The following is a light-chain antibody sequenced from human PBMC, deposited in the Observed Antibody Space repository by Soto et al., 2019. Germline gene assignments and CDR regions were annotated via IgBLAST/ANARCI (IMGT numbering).Light chain of an antibody. CDR2: DVS. CDR3: QQLRMYPST. V-gene: IGKV1-39*01. J-gene: IGKJ4*01. CDR1: QTISTD. Sequence: DIQMTQSPSSLSASLGDRVTISCRASQTISTDLHWYQHKPGRAPRLLISDVSTLQSGVPGRFRGSGSDTDLALTITSLQAEDFATYHCQQLRMYPSTFGGGTKVDI.